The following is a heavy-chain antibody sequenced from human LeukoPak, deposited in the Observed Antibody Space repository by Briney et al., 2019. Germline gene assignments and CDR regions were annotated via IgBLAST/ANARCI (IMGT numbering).Heavy chain of an antibody. CDR2: VDPEDGET. J-gene: IGHJ6*03. Sequence: ASVKLSFKASGYTFTDYYMHWVKQAPGKGLEWMGRVDPEDGETIYAEKFQGRVTITADTSTDTAYMELSGLRSEDTAVYYCATLSTVYYYYMDVWGKGTTVTVSS. D-gene: IGHD4-11*01. CDR3: ATLSTVYYYYMDV. CDR1: GYTFTDYY. V-gene: IGHV1-69-2*01.